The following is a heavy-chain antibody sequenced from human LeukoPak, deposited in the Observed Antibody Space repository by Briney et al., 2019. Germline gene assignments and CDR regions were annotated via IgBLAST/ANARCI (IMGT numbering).Heavy chain of an antibody. D-gene: IGHD4-17*01. Sequence: SETLSLTCTVSGGSISRSSYSCGWIRQPPGKGLEWIGTIYDRGSTYYNPSLESRVTISVDTSKNQFSLKLSSVTAADTAVYYCARAIYGDYEPWGQGTLVPVSS. J-gene: IGHJ5*02. CDR1: GGSISRSSYS. CDR2: IYDRGST. V-gene: IGHV4-39*07. CDR3: ARAIYGDYEP.